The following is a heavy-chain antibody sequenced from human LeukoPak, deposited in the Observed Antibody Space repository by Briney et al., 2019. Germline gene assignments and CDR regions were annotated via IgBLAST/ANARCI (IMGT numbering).Heavy chain of an antibody. J-gene: IGHJ6*03. CDR3: ARDFWSGYYTTYYYYMDV. V-gene: IGHV4-4*07. CDR2: IYTSGST. CDR1: GGSISSYY. Sequence: SETLSLTCTVSGGSISSYYWSWIRQPAGKGLEWVGRIYTSGSTNYNPSLKSRVTMSVDTSKNQFSLKLSSVTAADTDVYYCARDFWSGYYTTYYYYMDVWGKGTTVTVSS. D-gene: IGHD3-3*01.